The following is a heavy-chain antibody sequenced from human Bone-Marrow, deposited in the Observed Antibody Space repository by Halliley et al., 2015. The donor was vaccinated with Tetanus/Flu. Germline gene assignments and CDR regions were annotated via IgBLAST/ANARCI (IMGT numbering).Heavy chain of an antibody. CDR2: LSGSGGST. Sequence: SLRLSCAASGFSFSGYAMNWVRQAPGKGLEWVSGLSGSGGSTYYADSVKGRFTISRDNSKNTLYLLMNSLRVEDTAVYYCARDIGYCSSSSCYSWFGPWGQGTLVTVSS. CDR1: GFSFSGYA. D-gene: IGHD2-2*02. V-gene: IGHV3-23*01. CDR3: ARDIGYCSSSSCYSWFGP. J-gene: IGHJ5*02.